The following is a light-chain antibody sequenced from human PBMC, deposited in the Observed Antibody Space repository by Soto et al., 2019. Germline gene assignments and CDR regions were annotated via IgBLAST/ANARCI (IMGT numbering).Light chain of an antibody. CDR2: DAS. V-gene: IGKV1-39*01. CDR3: QQYKSWPYT. CDR1: QSISSS. Sequence: DIQMTQSPSSLSASIGDRVTIICRASQSISSSLNWYQQEPGKAPKLLIYDASSLQSGVPSRFSGSGSGTDFTLTISSLQSEDFAVYYCQQYKSWPYTFGQGTKLEIK. J-gene: IGKJ2*01.